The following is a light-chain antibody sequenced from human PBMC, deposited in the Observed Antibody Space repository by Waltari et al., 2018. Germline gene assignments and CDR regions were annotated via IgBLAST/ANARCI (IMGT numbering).Light chain of an antibody. V-gene: IGKV3-11*01. J-gene: IGKJ5*01. CDR3: QQRSKWPIT. CDR1: QSVSSY. Sequence: DIVLTQSPATLSLCPGERATLSCRSSQSVSSYLAWYQQRPGQTPMLLIYDASNRAPGIPARFSGSGSGTDFTLTISSLEPEDFAVYYCQQRSKWPITFGQGTRLEIK. CDR2: DAS.